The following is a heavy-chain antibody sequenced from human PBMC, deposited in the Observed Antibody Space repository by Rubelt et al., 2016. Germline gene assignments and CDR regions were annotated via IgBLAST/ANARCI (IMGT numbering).Heavy chain of an antibody. CDR1: EFIFSGYG. J-gene: IGHJ4*02. Sequence: QVQLVESGGGVVQPGRSLRLSCAASEFIFSGYGMHWVRQAPGKGLEWVAVIWFDGSKKYYGDSVKGRFTISRDDSKSTLYLQMNSLRPEDTAVYYCAREPPGIAVADYWGQGTLVTVSS. CDR2: IWFDGSKK. V-gene: IGHV3-33*01. CDR3: AREPPGIAVADY. D-gene: IGHD6-19*01.